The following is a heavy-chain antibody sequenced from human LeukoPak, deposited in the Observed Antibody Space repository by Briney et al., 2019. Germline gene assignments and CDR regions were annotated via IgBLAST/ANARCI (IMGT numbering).Heavy chain of an antibody. CDR2: ISYDGSNK. CDR3: ARDIPYCSGGSCSFDY. Sequence: GRSVRLSCAASGFTFSSYAMHWVRQAPGKGLEWVAVISYDGSNKYYADSVKGRFTISRGNSKNTLYLQMNSLRAEDTAVYYCARDIPYCSGGSCSFDYWGQGTLVTVSS. D-gene: IGHD2-15*01. V-gene: IGHV3-30-3*01. CDR1: GFTFSSYA. J-gene: IGHJ4*02.